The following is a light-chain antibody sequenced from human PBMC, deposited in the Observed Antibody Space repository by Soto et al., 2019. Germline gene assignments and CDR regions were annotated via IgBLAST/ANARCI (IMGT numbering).Light chain of an antibody. CDR1: QSVSSN. CDR2: GAS. V-gene: IGKV3-15*01. CDR3: QRYNNWRT. Sequence: EIVMTQSPATLSVSPGERATLSCRASQSVSSNLVWYNQQHGQAPRLLIDGASTRATGIPARCSGSGSGTVFTLTISSLQSEDFAVYYCQRYNNWRTFGQGTKVEIK. J-gene: IGKJ1*01.